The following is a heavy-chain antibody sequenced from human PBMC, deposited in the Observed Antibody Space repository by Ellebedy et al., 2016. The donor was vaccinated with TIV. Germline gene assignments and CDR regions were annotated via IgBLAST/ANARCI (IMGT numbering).Heavy chain of an antibody. CDR3: AKDQDEGEWDY. J-gene: IGHJ4*02. CDR2: ISYDGSNK. V-gene: IGHV3-30-3*01. CDR1: GFTFSSYA. Sequence: GESLKISCAASGFTFSSYAMHWVRQAPGKGLEWVAVISYDGSNKYYADSVKGRFTISRDNSKNTLYLQMNSLRAEDTAVYYCAKDQDEGEWDYWGQGTLVTVSS. D-gene: IGHD3-3*01.